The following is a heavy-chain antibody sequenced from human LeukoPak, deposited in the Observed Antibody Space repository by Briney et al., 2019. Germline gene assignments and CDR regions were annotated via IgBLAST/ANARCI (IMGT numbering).Heavy chain of an antibody. CDR2: ISDSGRTT. CDR3: ARDDSGWLYYYYGMDV. J-gene: IGHJ6*02. CDR1: GLTFSNFK. V-gene: IGHV3-48*03. D-gene: IGHD6-19*01. Sequence: PGGSLRLSCAVSGLTFSNFKMNWVRQAPGKGLEWVSYISDSGRTTFYADSVKGRFTISRDNAKNSLYLQMNSLRAEDTAVYYCARDDSGWLYYYYGMDVWGQGTTVTVSS.